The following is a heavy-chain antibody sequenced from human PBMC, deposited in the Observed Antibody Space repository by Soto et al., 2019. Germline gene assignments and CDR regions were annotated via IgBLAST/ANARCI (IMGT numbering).Heavy chain of an antibody. CDR2: IFYSGST. Sequence: SESLRLTCTVSGGSISSSSYYWGWIRQPPGKGLEWIGSIFYSGSTYYNPSLKSRVTISVDTSKNQFSLKLSSVTAADTAVYYCARHLTYCSAGSCYSDFPYYGMDVWGQGTTVT. CDR3: ARHLTYCSAGSCYSDFPYYGMDV. D-gene: IGHD2-15*01. J-gene: IGHJ6*02. V-gene: IGHV4-39*01. CDR1: GGSISSSSYY.